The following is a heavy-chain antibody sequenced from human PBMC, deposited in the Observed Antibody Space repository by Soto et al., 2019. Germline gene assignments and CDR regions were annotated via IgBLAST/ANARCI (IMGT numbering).Heavy chain of an antibody. Sequence: QVQLVESGGVLVKPGGSLRLSCAASGFSFSDYYMSWIRQAPGKGLEWVSYISSSGSTRYYADSVMGRFAISRDNPKNSLYLQMNSLRGWDTALYYCARTRGDSSGVYYFDSWGQGTLVTVSS. J-gene: IGHJ4*02. CDR2: ISSSGSTR. CDR3: ARTRGDSSGVYYFDS. V-gene: IGHV3-11*01. D-gene: IGHD3-22*01. CDR1: GFSFSDYY.